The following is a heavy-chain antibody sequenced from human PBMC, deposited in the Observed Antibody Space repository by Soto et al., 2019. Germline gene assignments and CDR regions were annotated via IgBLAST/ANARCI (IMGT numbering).Heavy chain of an antibody. Sequence: GGSLRLSCAASGFTFSSYEMDWVRRAPGKGLEWVAYISSSGSILYGDSVKGRFTISRDNADNSLYLQMNSLTAEDTAVYYCTKEKSVMYSGYDAFDIWGRGTMVTVSS. CDR3: TKEKSVMYSGYDAFDI. D-gene: IGHD5-12*01. J-gene: IGHJ3*02. CDR2: ISSSGSI. V-gene: IGHV3-48*03. CDR1: GFTFSSYE.